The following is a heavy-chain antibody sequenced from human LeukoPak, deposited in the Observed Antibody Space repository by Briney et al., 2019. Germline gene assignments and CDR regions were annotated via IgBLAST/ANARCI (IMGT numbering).Heavy chain of an antibody. CDR3: ARDKVATIFNWFDP. D-gene: IGHD5-12*01. Sequence: ASVNVSCKASGYTFTGYYMHWVRQAPGQGLEWMGWINPNSGGTNYAQKFQGRVTMTRDTSISTAYMELSRLRSDDTAVYYCARDKVATIFNWFDPWGQGTPVTVSS. CDR1: GYTFTGYY. CDR2: INPNSGGT. J-gene: IGHJ5*02. V-gene: IGHV1-2*02.